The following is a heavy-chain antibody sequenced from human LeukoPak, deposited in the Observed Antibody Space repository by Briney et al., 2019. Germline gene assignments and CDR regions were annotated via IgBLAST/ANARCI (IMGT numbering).Heavy chain of an antibody. Sequence: PGGSLRLSCAASGFTFSSYAMYWVRQAPGMGLEWVSAISDGGGSAYYADSVKGRLTISRDNSKNTLYLQMNSLRAEDTGIYYCARDLGSSSCAWGQGTLVTASS. CDR2: ISDGGGSA. J-gene: IGHJ5*02. D-gene: IGHD6-6*01. CDR3: ARDLGSSSCA. CDR1: GFTFSSYA. V-gene: IGHV3-23*01.